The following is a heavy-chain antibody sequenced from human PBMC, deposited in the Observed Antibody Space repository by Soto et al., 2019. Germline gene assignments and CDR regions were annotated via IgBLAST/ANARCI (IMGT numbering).Heavy chain of an antibody. Sequence: PSETLCLTCAVDGGTFSGYYWSWIRQPPGKGLEWIGEINHSGSTNYNPSLKSRVTISVDTSKNQFSLKLSSVTAADTAVYYCARGPGAGDSSSWDLLRLRGKFDPWGQGTLVTVSS. CDR1: GGTFSGYY. CDR3: ARGPGAGDSSSWDLLRLRGKFDP. J-gene: IGHJ5*02. V-gene: IGHV4-34*01. D-gene: IGHD6-13*01. CDR2: INHSGST.